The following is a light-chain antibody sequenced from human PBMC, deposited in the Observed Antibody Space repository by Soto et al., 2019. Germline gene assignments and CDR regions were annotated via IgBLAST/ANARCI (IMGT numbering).Light chain of an antibody. J-gene: IGKJ1*01. CDR3: QQYGSSPPT. V-gene: IGKV3-20*01. CDR1: QSVSSSY. Sequence: EIVLTQSPGTLSLSPGERATLSCRASQSVSSSYLAWYQQKPGQAPRLLIYGASSRATGIPDRFSGSGSGTDFTLTSSRLEPEYFAVYYCQQYGSSPPTFGQGTKVEIK. CDR2: GAS.